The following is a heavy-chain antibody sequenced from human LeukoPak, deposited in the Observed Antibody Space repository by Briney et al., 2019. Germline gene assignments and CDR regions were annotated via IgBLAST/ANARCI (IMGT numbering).Heavy chain of an antibody. CDR1: GGSFSGYY. Sequence: SETLSLTCAVYGGSFSGYYWSWIRQPPGKGLEWIGYIYYSGSTNYNPSLKSRVTISVDTSKNQFSLKLSSVTAADTAVYYCARDYYDSSGYYFKGFDYWGQGTLVTVSS. CDR3: ARDYYDSSGYYFKGFDY. J-gene: IGHJ4*02. CDR2: IYYSGST. D-gene: IGHD3-22*01. V-gene: IGHV4-59*01.